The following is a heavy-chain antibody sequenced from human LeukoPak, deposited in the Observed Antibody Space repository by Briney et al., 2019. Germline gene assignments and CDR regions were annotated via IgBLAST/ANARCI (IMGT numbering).Heavy chain of an antibody. Sequence: ASVKVSCKVSGYTLTELSMHWVRQAPGKGLEWMGGFDPEDGETIYAQKFQGRVTMTEDTSTDTAYMELSSLRSEDTAVYYCAKDRYYGSGSYVEYMDVWGKGTTVTVSS. CDR1: GYTLTELS. J-gene: IGHJ6*03. D-gene: IGHD3-10*01. CDR2: FDPEDGET. CDR3: AKDRYYGSGSYVEYMDV. V-gene: IGHV1-24*01.